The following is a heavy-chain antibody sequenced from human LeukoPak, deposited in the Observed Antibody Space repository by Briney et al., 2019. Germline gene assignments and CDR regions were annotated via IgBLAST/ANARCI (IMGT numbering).Heavy chain of an antibody. CDR3: ASGVYSSGWYLDY. CDR1: AFPFSSYG. D-gene: IGHD6-19*01. CDR2: IWHDGSHK. J-gene: IGHJ4*02. V-gene: IGHV3-33*01. Sequence: GGSLRLSCAASAFPFSSYGMHWVRRAPGKGLEWVAVIWHDGSHKYYADSVTGRFTISRDNSKNTLYLQMNSLRAEDTAVYYCASGVYSSGWYLDYWGQGTLVTVSS.